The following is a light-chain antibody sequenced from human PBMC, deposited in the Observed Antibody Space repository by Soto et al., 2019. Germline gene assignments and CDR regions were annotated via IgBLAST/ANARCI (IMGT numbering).Light chain of an antibody. CDR1: QSVSSN. J-gene: IGKJ1*01. CDR2: GAS. CDR3: QQYGSSGT. V-gene: IGKV3-20*01. Sequence: VLTQSPDTLSLSPGETATLSCRASQSVSSNLAWYQQKPGQAPRLLIYGASTRTTGIPDRFSGSGSGTDFTLTISRLEPEDFAVYYCQQYGSSGTFGQGTKVDIK.